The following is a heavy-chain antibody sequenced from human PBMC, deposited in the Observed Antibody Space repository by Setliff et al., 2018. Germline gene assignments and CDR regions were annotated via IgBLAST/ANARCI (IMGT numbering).Heavy chain of an antibody. Sequence: SLKISCQGSGYSFSTCWIGWVRQMPGKGLEWMGIIYPGDSITRYSPSFQGQVTISVDKSINTAYLQWSSLRASDTAIYYCARHPYYYGSGTYLDNNNRWFDPWGQGTLVTVSS. V-gene: IGHV5-51*01. CDR3: ARHPYYYGSGTYLDNNNRWFDP. J-gene: IGHJ5*02. D-gene: IGHD3-10*01. CDR2: IYPGDSIT. CDR1: GYSFSTCW.